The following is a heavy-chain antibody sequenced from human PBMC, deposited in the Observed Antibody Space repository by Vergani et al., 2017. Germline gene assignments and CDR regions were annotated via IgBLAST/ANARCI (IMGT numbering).Heavy chain of an antibody. CDR1: GFTFSSYA. CDR2: ISGSGGST. D-gene: IGHD6-19*01. V-gene: IGHV3-23*01. Sequence: EVQLLESGGGLVQPGGSLRLSCVASGFTFSSYAMSWVRQAPGKGLEWVSDISGSGGSTYYADSVKGRFTISRDNSKNTLYLQMNSLRAEDTAVYYCARALAVASRRVFWYWGQGTLVTVSS. J-gene: IGHJ4*02. CDR3: ARALAVASRRVFWY.